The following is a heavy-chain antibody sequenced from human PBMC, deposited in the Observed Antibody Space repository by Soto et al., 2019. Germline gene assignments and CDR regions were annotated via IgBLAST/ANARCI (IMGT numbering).Heavy chain of an antibody. CDR1: GFTFSSYG. V-gene: IGHV3-33*01. CDR2: IWYDGSNK. J-gene: IGHJ4*02. Sequence: GGSLRLSCAASGFTFSSYGMHWVRQAPGKGLEWVAVIWYDGSNKYYADSVKGRFTISRDNSKNTLYLQMNSLRAEDTAVYYCARDVSSGVTGTTDYWGQGTLVTVSS. D-gene: IGHD1-7*01. CDR3: ARDVSSGVTGTTDY.